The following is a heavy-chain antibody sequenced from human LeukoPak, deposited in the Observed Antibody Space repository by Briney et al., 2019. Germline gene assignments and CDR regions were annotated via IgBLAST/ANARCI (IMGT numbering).Heavy chain of an antibody. Sequence: PGGSLRLSCAASGFSFSNYWMSWIRQPPGKGLEWIGSMYYSGSTYYNPSLKSRVTISVDTSKNQFSLKLSSVTAADTAVYYCAREGGLQHHFDYWGQGTLVTVSS. CDR1: GFSFSNYW. CDR3: AREGGLQHHFDY. D-gene: IGHD4-11*01. V-gene: IGHV4-39*07. J-gene: IGHJ4*02. CDR2: MYYSGST.